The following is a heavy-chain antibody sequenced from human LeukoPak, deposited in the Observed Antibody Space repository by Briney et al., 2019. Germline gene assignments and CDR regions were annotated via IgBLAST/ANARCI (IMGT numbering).Heavy chain of an antibody. D-gene: IGHD4-17*01. J-gene: IGHJ6*02. Sequence: GRSLRFSCAASGFTFSSYGMHWVRQAPGKGLEWVAVISYDGSNKYYADSVKGRFTISRDNSKNTLYLQMNSLRAEDTAVYYCAKDLNYGDDYGMDVWGQGTTVTVSS. CDR2: ISYDGSNK. CDR1: GFTFSSYG. CDR3: AKDLNYGDDYGMDV. V-gene: IGHV3-30*18.